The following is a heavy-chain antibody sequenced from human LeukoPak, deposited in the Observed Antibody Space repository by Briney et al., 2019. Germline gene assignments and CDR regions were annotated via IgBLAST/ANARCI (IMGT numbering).Heavy chain of an antibody. Sequence: PGGSLRLSCAASGFTFSSYWMSWVRQAPGEGLEWVAHLSPDGSVKYYMDPVKGRFTISRDNAENSLYLQMNSLRVEDTAVYYCARGNLFGVQLERREEWFDPWGQGTLVTVSS. D-gene: IGHD1-1*01. CDR2: LSPDGSVK. CDR3: ARGNLFGVQLERREEWFDP. V-gene: IGHV3-7*02. CDR1: GFTFSSYW. J-gene: IGHJ5*02.